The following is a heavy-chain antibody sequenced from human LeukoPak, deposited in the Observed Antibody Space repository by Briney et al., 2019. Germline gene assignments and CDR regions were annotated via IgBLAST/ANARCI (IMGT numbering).Heavy chain of an antibody. CDR1: GGSFSGYH. Sequence: SETLSLTCAVYGGSFSGYHWSWIRQPPGKGLEWIGEINHSGSTNCNPSLKSRVTISVDTSKNQFSLKLSSVTAADTAVYYCARTRLRGFYFDYWGQGTLVTVSS. J-gene: IGHJ4*02. D-gene: IGHD3-10*01. CDR2: INHSGST. CDR3: ARTRLRGFYFDY. V-gene: IGHV4-34*01.